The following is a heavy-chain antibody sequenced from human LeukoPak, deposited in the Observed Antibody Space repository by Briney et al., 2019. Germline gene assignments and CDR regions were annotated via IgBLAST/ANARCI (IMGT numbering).Heavy chain of an antibody. J-gene: IGHJ4*02. CDR2: IKQDGSEK. D-gene: IGHD3-10*01. CDR3: ARLLVYNSGGEAFDY. V-gene: IGHV3-7*01. Sequence: GGSLRLSCAASGFTFSRYWMSWVRQAPGKGLEWVANIKQDGSEKYYVDSVKGRFTTSRDNAKNSLYLQMSSLRAEDTAVYYCARLLVYNSGGEAFDYWGQGTLVTVSS. CDR1: GFTFSRYW.